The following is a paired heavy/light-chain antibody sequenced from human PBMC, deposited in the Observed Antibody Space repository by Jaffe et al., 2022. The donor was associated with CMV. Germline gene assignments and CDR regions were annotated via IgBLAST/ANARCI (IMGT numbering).Heavy chain of an antibody. CDR2: ISGSGFMT. D-gene: IGHD3-22*01. J-gene: IGHJ5*02. CDR3: AALSYYDSSGYLDR. CDR1: GFSLSSHG. V-gene: IGHV3-23*01. Sequence: EVQLLESGGGLVQPGGSLRLSCAASGFSLSSHGLSWVRQAPGEGLEWVSGISGSGFMTYYADSVKGRFTISRDNSKNKMYLQMDSLRAEDTAVYYCAALSYYDSSGYLDRWGQGTLVTVSS.
Light chain of an antibody. Sequence: EIVMTQSPATLSVSPGERATLSCRASQSISTNLAWHQQKPGQAPRLLIYGASTRATGIPARFSGSGSGTEFTLTISSLQSEDFAVYYCQQYNNWFATFGQGTKLEIK. CDR2: GAS. J-gene: IGKJ1*01. CDR3: QQYNNWFAT. V-gene: IGKV3-15*01. CDR1: QSISTN.